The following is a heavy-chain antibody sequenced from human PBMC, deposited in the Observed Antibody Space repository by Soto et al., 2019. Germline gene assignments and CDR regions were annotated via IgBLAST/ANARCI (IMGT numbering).Heavy chain of an antibody. CDR2: IYYSGST. J-gene: IGHJ3*02. CDR1: GGSISSYY. Sequence: PSETLSLTCTVSGGSISSYYWSWIRQPPGKGLERIGYIYYSGSTNYNPSLKSRVTISVDTSKNQFSLKLSSVTAADTAVYYCARHGGIAVASSAFDIWGQGTMVTVSS. D-gene: IGHD6-19*01. CDR3: ARHGGIAVASSAFDI. V-gene: IGHV4-59*08.